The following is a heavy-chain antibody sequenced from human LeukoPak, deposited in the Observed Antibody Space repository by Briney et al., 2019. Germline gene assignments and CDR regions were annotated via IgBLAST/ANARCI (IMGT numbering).Heavy chain of an antibody. CDR3: ARHDHIGWYCIEH. CDR2: IKEDGSRI. J-gene: IGHJ1*01. CDR1: GFNFANYW. V-gene: IGHV3-7*01. Sequence: GGSLRLSCVASGFNFANYWMSWGREAPGKGLEWVANIKEDGSRINYVDSVKGGFIISRDDAKNSLSLQLNSLRAEDTAIYYCARHDHIGWYCIEHWGQGTLLTVSS. D-gene: IGHD6-19*01.